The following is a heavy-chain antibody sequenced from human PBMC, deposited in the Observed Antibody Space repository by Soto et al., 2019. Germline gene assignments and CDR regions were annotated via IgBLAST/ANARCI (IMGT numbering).Heavy chain of an antibody. V-gene: IGHV3-21*01. Sequence: EVQLVVSGGGLVKPGGSLRLSCAASGFTFSSHSMIWVRQAPGKGLEWVSSISSSSTYIHYADSVKGRFTISRDNAKNSLYLQMNSLRAEDTAVYYCARRDRRSSGLYYFDYWGQGTLVTVSS. CDR3: ARRDRRSSGLYYFDY. CDR1: GFTFSSHS. J-gene: IGHJ4*02. CDR2: ISSSSTYI. D-gene: IGHD6-19*01.